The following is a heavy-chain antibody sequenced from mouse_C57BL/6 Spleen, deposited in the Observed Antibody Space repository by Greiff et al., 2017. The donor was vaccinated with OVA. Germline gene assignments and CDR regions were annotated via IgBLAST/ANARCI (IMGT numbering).Heavy chain of an antibody. D-gene: IGHD2-5*01. Sequence: EVKLMESGPELVKPGASVKISCKASGYSFTGYYMHWVKQSSEKSLEWIGAINPSTGGTSYNQKFKGKATLTVDKSSSTAYMQLKSLTSEDSAVYYCASTYYSIYEGFDYWGQGTTLTVSS. CDR3: ASTYYSIYEGFDY. CDR1: GYSFTGYY. V-gene: IGHV1-43*01. CDR2: INPSTGGT. J-gene: IGHJ2*01.